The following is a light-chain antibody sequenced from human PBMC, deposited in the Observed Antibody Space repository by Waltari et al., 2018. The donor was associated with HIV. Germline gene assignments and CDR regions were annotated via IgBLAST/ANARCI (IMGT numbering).Light chain of an antibody. J-gene: IGLJ1*01. CDR2: EVT. V-gene: IGLV2-8*01. CDR1: SSDVGAYNY. CDR3: SSYAGGRGGV. Sequence: QSALTQPPSASGSPGQSVTISCTGTSSDVGAYNYVSWYKQHPGKAPKLMNYEVTKRPSGVPARFSGSKSGNTASLTVSGLQAEDEADYYCSSYAGGRGGVFGTGTTVTVL.